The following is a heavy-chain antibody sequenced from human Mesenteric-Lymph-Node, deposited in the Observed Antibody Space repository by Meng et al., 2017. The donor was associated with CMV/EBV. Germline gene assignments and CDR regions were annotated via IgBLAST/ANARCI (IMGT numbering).Heavy chain of an antibody. CDR1: GYTFTGYY. D-gene: IGHD3-9*01. V-gene: IGHV1-69*05. CDR3: ARAENDILTGYDGWFDP. Sequence: SVKVSCKASGYTFTGYYMHWVRQAPGQGLEWMGWINPMFGTTNYAQRFQGRVTITTDESTSTAYMELSSLRSEDTAIYYCARAENDILTGYDGWFDPWGQGTLVTVSS. CDR2: INPMFGTT. J-gene: IGHJ5*02.